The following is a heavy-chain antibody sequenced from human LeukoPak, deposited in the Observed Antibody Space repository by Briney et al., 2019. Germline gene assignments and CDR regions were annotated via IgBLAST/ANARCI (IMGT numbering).Heavy chain of an antibody. J-gene: IGHJ4*01. Sequence: ASGTVSCKVSGYIFTELSMHWVRQSPGKGLEWMGGSDPENGKTVYAQNFQGRVTMTEDTSADTAYMELSSLRSEDTAVYYCAIDTVYYDPPSYWGQGTLVTVPS. CDR1: GYIFTELS. V-gene: IGHV1-24*01. D-gene: IGHD3-16*01. CDR3: AIDTVYYDPPSY. CDR2: SDPENGKT.